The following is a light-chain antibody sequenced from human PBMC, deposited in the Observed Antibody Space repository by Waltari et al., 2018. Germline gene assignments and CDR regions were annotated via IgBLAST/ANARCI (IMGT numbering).Light chain of an antibody. CDR3: QQYYSIPRS. CDR2: WAS. V-gene: IGKV4-1*01. CDR1: LSVLCSSNNENY. Sequence: DIVMTQSPDSLAGSLGERATTNCTCSLSVLCSSNNENYLAWYQQKPGQPPKLLIYWASTRESGVPDRFSGSGSVTDFTLTISSLQAEDVAVYYCQQYYSIPRSFGQGTKLEIK. J-gene: IGKJ2*03.